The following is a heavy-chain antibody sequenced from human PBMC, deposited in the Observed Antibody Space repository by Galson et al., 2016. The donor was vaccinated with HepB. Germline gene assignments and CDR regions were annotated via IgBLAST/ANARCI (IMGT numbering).Heavy chain of an antibody. CDR2: MYYGGST. V-gene: IGHV4-39*01. CDR1: GVSIRNSGRY. CDR3: ASRSLLGRGYYFDY. D-gene: IGHD2-15*01. J-gene: IGHJ4*01. Sequence: ETLSLTCSVFGVSIRNSGRYWGWIRQPPGKALEWIGTMYYGGSTHYNPSLERRVTISVDKSRNQFSLMLTSVPAADTAVFFCASRSLLGRGYYFDYWGHGTLVAVSS.